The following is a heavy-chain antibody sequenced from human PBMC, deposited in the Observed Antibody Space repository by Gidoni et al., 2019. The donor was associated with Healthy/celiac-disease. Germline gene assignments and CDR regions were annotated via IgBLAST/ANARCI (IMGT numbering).Heavy chain of an antibody. Sequence: EVQLVESGGGLVQPGGSLRLSCAASGFTFSSYWMSWVRQAPGKGLEWLANRKQDGSEKYYVDSVKGRFTISRDNAKNSLYLQMNSLRAEDTAVYYCARDNRWELLGFDYWGQGTLVTVSS. CDR2: RKQDGSEK. CDR3: ARDNRWELLGFDY. V-gene: IGHV3-7*03. CDR1: GFTFSSYW. J-gene: IGHJ4*02. D-gene: IGHD1-26*01.